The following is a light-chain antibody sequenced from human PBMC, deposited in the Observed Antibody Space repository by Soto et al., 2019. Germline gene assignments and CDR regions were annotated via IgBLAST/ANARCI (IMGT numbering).Light chain of an antibody. CDR3: QQYNNWPWT. J-gene: IGKJ1*01. Sequence: EIVLAQSPGTLSLSPGESATLSCRASQSVSSSFLAWYQQKAGQAPRLLIYGASRRATGIPDRFSGSGSGTEFTLTISSLQSEDFAVYYCQQYNNWPWTFGQGTKVDIK. CDR1: QSVSSS. V-gene: IGKV3D-15*01. CDR2: GAS.